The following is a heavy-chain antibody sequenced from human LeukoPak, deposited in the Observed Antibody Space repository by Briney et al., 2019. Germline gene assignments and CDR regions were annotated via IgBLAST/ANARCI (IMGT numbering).Heavy chain of an antibody. J-gene: IGHJ3*02. Sequence: SETLSLTCAVSGGSISSGGYSWSWIRQPPGKGLEWIGYIYHSGSTYYNPSLKSRVTISVDTSKNQFSLKLSSVTAADTAVYYCARVPQLRSYFDIWGQGTMVTVSS. CDR1: GGSISSGGYS. D-gene: IGHD3-3*01. CDR2: IYHSGST. V-gene: IGHV4-30-2*01. CDR3: ARVPQLRSYFDI.